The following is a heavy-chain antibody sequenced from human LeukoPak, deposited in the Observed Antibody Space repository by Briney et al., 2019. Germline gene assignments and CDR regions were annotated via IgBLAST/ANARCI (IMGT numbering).Heavy chain of an antibody. V-gene: IGHV1-2*02. CDR2: INPNSGGT. CDR3: ARGNWEADYYYYYMDV. Sequence: GASVKVSCKASGYTFTGYYMHWVRQAPGQGLEWMGWINPNSGGTNYAQKFQGRVTMTRDTSISTAYMELSRLRSDDTAVYYCARGNWEADYYYYYMDVWGKGTTVTVSS. CDR1: GYTFTGYY. D-gene: IGHD1-26*01. J-gene: IGHJ6*03.